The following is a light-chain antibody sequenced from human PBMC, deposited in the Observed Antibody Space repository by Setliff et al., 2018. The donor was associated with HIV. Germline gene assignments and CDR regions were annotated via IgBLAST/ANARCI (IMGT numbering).Light chain of an antibody. J-gene: IGLJ2*01. Sequence: QSALTQSASVSGSPGQSITISCTGTSSDVGGYSFVSWYQQHPGKAPKLMIYDVSKRPSGISNRFSGSKSGNTASLTISGLQAEDEADYYCSSYTSSSVVVFGGGTKVTVL. CDR3: SSYTSSSVVV. CDR1: SSDVGGYSF. V-gene: IGLV2-14*01. CDR2: DVS.